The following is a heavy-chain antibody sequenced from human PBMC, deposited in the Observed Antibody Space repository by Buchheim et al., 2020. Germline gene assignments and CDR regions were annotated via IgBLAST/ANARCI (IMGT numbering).Heavy chain of an antibody. CDR2: INHDASSI. V-gene: IGHV3-74*01. CDR3: ARGVRYLEWSLDV. CDR1: GFSFSSYW. J-gene: IGHJ6*02. Sequence: EVQLVESGGGLVQPGGSLRLSCVASGFSFSSYWMHWVRQVPGKGLVWVSRINHDASSISYADSVKGRFTISRDNAKNTLYLQMNSLRAEDTAVYYCARGVRYLEWSLDVWGQGTT. D-gene: IGHD3-3*01.